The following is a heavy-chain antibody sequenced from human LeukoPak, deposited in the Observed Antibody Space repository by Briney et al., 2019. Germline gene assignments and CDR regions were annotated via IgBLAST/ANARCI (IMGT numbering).Heavy chain of an antibody. CDR1: GFTFDDYV. D-gene: IGHD6-19*01. J-gene: IGHJ3*01. Sequence: PGRSLRLSCAASGFTFDDYVMHWVRLPPGKGLEWVSGISWNSVSMGCADSVKGRFTISRDNAKNSLYLQMNSLRAEDTAVYYCASPSVRTAHAFDFWGQGTMVTVSS. V-gene: IGHV3-9*01. CDR3: ASPSVRTAHAFDF. CDR2: ISWNSVSM.